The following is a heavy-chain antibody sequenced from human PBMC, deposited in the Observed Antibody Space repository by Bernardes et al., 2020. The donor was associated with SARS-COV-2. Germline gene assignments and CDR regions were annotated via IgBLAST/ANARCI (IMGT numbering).Heavy chain of an antibody. V-gene: IGHV3-7*01. J-gene: IGHJ6*02. D-gene: IGHD1-26*01. CDR1: GFTFSSYL. Sequence: GGSLRPSCAASGFTFSSYLMTGVRQAPGKGLEWLANIKKDGSEKYYVDSVKGRFTISRDNAKSSLFLQMNSLRAEDTAVYYCARGQTTPRAMGLPPLHLLQGMDVWGQGTTVTVSS. CDR3: ARGQTTPRAMGLPPLHLLQGMDV. CDR2: IKKDGSEK.